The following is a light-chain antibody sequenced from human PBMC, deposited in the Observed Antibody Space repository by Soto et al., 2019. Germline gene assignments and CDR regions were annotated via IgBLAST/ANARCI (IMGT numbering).Light chain of an antibody. J-gene: IGKJ1*01. CDR3: QQYNNRPPRT. CDR1: QSVSSN. V-gene: IGKV3-15*01. CDR2: GAS. Sequence: EIVMTQSPATLYVSTGQRATLSCRASQSVSSNLAWYQQKPGQAPRLLISGASTRATGIPARSSGNGSGTEFPLTIIRVQYEDFAVYDCQQYNNRPPRTFGQWTKVELK.